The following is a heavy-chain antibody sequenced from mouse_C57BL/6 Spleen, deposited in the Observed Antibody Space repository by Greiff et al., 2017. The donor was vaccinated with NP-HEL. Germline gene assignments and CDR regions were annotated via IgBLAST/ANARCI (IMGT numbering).Heavy chain of an antibody. V-gene: IGHV3-6*01. CDR1: GYSITSGYY. CDR3: ARAWDYDAMDY. CDR2: ISYDGSN. Sequence: DVQLVESGPGLVKPSQSLSLTCSVTGYSITSGYYWNWIRQFPGNKLEWMGYISYDGSNNYNPSLKNRISITRDTSKNQFFLKLNSVTTEDTATYYCARAWDYDAMDYWGQGTSVTVSS. J-gene: IGHJ4*01.